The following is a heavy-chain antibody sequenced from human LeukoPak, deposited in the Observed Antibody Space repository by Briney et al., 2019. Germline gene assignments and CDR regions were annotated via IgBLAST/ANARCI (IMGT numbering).Heavy chain of an antibody. D-gene: IGHD3-16*02. J-gene: IGHJ4*02. V-gene: IGHV3-53*01. Sequence: GGSLRLSCAASGFIVSSNYMTWVRQAPGKGLEWVSVIYSGGNTYYADSVKGRFTISRDNSKNTLYLQMNSLRAEDTAVCYCAKIHIVAYYFDFWGQGTLVTVSS. CDR2: IYSGGNT. CDR1: GFIVSSNY. CDR3: AKIHIVAYYFDF.